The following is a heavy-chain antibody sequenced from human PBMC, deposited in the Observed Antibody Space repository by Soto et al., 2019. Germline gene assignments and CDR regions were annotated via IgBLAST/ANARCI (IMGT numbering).Heavy chain of an antibody. D-gene: IGHD2-2*01. CDR2: ITDSGDDT. CDR1: GFTFSDYY. Sequence: GGSLRLSCAASGFTFSDYYMSWIRQAPGKGLEWVSAITDSGDDTYYIDSVKGRFTISRDNSKSTLYLQMNSLRAEDTAIYYCAKLGSSSWSPHYYFDYWGQGTLVTVSS. CDR3: AKLGSSSWSPHYYFDY. J-gene: IGHJ4*02. V-gene: IGHV3-23*01.